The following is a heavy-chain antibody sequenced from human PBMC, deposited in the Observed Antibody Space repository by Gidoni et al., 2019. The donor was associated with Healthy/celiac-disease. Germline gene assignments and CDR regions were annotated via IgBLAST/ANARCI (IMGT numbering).Heavy chain of an antibody. CDR3: AAWQWELDYYYGIDV. CDR1: GGSIRRGGSY. Sequence: QVQLQASGPGMVEPSQTLSLTCRVSGGSIRRGGSYCSWIRQPPGKGLEWIGYIYYSGSTYYNPSFKSRVTISADTSNNQFFLMLISVPAADTAAYYCAAWQWELDYYYGIDVWGQGTMVTVSS. CDR2: IYYSGST. D-gene: IGHD1-26*01. J-gene: IGHJ6*02. V-gene: IGHV4-31*03.